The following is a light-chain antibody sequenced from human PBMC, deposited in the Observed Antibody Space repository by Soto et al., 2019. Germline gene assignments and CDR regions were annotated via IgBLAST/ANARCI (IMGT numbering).Light chain of an antibody. CDR3: QQYGSSLYT. V-gene: IGKV3-20*01. CDR1: QSVSSNY. Sequence: EIVLTQSPGTLSLSPGERATLSCRASQSVSSNYVARYQQKGGQAPRLLIYGASIRATGIPDRFSGSGSGTDFTLTISRLEPEDFAVYYCQQYGSSLYTFGQGTKLEIK. CDR2: GAS. J-gene: IGKJ2*01.